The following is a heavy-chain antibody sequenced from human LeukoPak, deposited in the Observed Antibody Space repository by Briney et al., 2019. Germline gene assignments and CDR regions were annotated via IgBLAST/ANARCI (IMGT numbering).Heavy chain of an antibody. Sequence: GGSLRLSCAASGFTFSSYSMNWVRQAPGKGLEWVSYISSSSSTIYYADSVKGRFTISRDNAKNSLYLQMNSLRVEDTALYYCAKSTGNYYYGMDVWGQGTTVTVSS. CDR3: AKSTGNYYYGMDV. CDR2: ISSSSSTI. D-gene: IGHD2-2*01. CDR1: GFTFSSYS. V-gene: IGHV3-48*01. J-gene: IGHJ6*02.